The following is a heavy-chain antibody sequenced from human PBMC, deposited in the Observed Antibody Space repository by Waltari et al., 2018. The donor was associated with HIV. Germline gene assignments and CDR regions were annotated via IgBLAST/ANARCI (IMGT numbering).Heavy chain of an antibody. CDR1: RMTFSRYD. V-gene: IGHV3-33*01. Sequence: QVQLVESGGGVVQPGRSLRLSCAAPRMTFSRYDMHWVRQAPGKGLEGVAVIWHDGSNQYYVDSVKGRFTISRDNSRNTLYLQMNSLRVEDTAVYYCARSTYQQLRNGFDIWGQGTMVAVSS. CDR2: IWHDGSNQ. J-gene: IGHJ3*02. D-gene: IGHD2-2*01. CDR3: ARSTYQQLRNGFDI.